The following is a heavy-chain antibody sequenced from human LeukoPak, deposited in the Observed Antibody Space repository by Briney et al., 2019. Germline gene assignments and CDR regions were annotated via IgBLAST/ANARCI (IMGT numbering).Heavy chain of an antibody. Sequence: GASVKVSCKASGYTFTSYYMHWVRQAPGQGLEWMGGIIPIFGTANYAQKFQGRVTITADESTSTAYMELSSLRSEDTAVYYCARGVGSYTGYFDYWGQGTLVTVSS. CDR1: GYTFTSYY. CDR2: IIPIFGTA. CDR3: ARGVGSYTGYFDY. V-gene: IGHV1-69*13. D-gene: IGHD1-26*01. J-gene: IGHJ4*02.